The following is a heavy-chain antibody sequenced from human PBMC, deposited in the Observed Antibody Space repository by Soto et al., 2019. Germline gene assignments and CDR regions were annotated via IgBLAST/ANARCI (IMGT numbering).Heavy chain of an antibody. CDR3: ASGIQLWLRRINNGYSG. CDR1: GGTFSTYA. J-gene: IGHJ4*02. V-gene: IGHV1-69*12. D-gene: IGHD5-18*01. Sequence: QVQLVQSGAEVKKPESSVKVSCKAPGGTFSTYAISWVRQAPGQGLEWMGGIIPMFGTANYAQRFQDRVTITADESTNTVDMELGSLRSEDTAVYFCASGIQLWLRRINNGYSGWGQGTLVTVSS. CDR2: IIPMFGTA.